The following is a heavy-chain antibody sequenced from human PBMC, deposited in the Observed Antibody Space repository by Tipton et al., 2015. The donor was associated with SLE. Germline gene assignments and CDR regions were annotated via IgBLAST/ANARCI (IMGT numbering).Heavy chain of an antibody. CDR3: ARGQSKGVSLLGY. CDR2: INHSGGT. CDR1: GGSFTGYY. J-gene: IGHJ4*02. D-gene: IGHD2-15*01. V-gene: IGHV4-34*01. Sequence: TLSLTCAVYGGSFTGYYCSWIRHSPGKGLEWIGEINHSGGTNYNPSLKSRVTISIDTSKNQFSLKLSSVTASDTAVYYCARGQSKGVSLLGYWGRGTLVPVSS.